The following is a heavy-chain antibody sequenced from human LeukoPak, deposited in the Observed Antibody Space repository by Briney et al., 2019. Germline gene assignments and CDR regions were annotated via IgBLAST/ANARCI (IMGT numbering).Heavy chain of an antibody. J-gene: IGHJ4*02. Sequence: GGSLRLSCAASGFTFSSYDMHWVRQATGKGREWVSAIGTAGDTYYPGSVKGRFTISRENAKNSLYLQMNSLRAGDTAVYYCARSNGSGSYPLDCWGQGTLVTVSS. D-gene: IGHD3-10*01. CDR2: IGTAGDT. V-gene: IGHV3-13*01. CDR3: ARSNGSGSYPLDC. CDR1: GFTFSSYD.